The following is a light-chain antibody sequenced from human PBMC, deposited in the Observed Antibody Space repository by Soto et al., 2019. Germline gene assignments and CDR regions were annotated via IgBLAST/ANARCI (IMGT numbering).Light chain of an antibody. Sequence: EIMLTQSPATLSLSPGERATLSCRASQSVSSYLAWYQQKPGQAPRLLIYDASNRATGIPARFSGSGSGTDFTLTISSLEPEDFAMYYCHQYGSSPPVTFGQGTRLEIK. V-gene: IGKV3-11*01. CDR3: HQYGSSPPVT. J-gene: IGKJ5*01. CDR1: QSVSSY. CDR2: DAS.